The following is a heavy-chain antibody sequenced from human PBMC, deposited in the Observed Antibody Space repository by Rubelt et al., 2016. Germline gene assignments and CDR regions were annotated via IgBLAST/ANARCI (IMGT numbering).Heavy chain of an antibody. J-gene: IGHJ5*02. CDR1: DSSMNIHS. Sequence: QVLLQESGPGLVKPSETLSLTCSISDSSMNIHSWSWFRQPPGKGLEWIGFVSDSGRANYNPSLESRVSLSMDRSKAEFYMNLKSVTASDTAVYYCARDDSTSSAGWFDPWGPGTLVTVSS. CDR3: ARDDSTSSAGWFDP. CDR2: VSDSGRA. D-gene: IGHD6-6*01. V-gene: IGHV4-59*11.